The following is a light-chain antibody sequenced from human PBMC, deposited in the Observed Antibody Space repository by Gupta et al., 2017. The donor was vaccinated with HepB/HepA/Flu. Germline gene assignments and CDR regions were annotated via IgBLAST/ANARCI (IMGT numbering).Light chain of an antibody. V-gene: IGLV2-14*01. J-gene: IGLJ2*01. CDR3: SSFTYTPTFVV. CDR1: SSDFGVFDH. Sequence: QSALTQPASVSGSPGQSITISCTGTSSDFGVFDHVSGYQKNPGKAPKLLISDVDNRPSGVSSRFSGSKSGNTASLTISGLQTEDEGDYYCSSFTYTPTFVVFGGGTKLTVL. CDR2: DVD.